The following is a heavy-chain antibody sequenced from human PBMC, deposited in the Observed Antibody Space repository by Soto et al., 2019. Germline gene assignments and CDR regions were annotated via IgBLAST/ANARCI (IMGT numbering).Heavy chain of an antibody. CDR3: VKDRQYQTLSYNWFDP. J-gene: IGHJ5*02. Sequence: GGSLRLSCSASGFTFSSYAMHWVRQAPGKGLEYVSAISSNGGSTYYADSVKGRFTISRDNSKNTLYLQMSSLRAEDTAVYYCVKDRQYQTLSYNWFDPWGQGTLVTVSS. CDR2: ISSNGGST. V-gene: IGHV3-64D*06. CDR1: GFTFSSYA. D-gene: IGHD2-2*01.